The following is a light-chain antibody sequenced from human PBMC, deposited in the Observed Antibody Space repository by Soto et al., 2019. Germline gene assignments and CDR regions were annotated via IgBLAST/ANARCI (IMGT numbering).Light chain of an antibody. V-gene: IGKV2D-29*01. CDR1: QSLLQSDGNTY. J-gene: IGKJ1*01. Sequence: IVITQTPGSLSFNPLRPASISCKSSQSLLQSDGNTYLYWYLQKPGQPPQLLIYAVSNRFSGVPDRFSGSGSGTDFTLKISRVEAEDVGVYYCMQSIQLPRTFGQGTKVDIK. CDR3: MQSIQLPRT. CDR2: AVS.